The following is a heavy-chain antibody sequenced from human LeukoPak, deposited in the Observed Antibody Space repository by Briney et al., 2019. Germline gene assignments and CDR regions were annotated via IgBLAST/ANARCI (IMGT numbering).Heavy chain of an antibody. CDR1: GDSINRDY. V-gene: IGHV4-59*08. CDR3: ARRRSASGSFMDV. J-gene: IGHJ6*03. D-gene: IGHD6-13*01. Sequence: SETLSLTCTVSGDSINRDYWSWIRKPPGKGLEWIGYIYYSGSTNYNPSLKSRVTISVDTSKSQFSLKLTSVTAADTAVYYCARRRSASGSFMDVWGKGTTVTVSS. CDR2: IYYSGST.